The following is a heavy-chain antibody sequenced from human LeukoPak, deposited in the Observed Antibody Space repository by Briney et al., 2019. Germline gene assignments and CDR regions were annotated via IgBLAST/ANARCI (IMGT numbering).Heavy chain of an antibody. CDR3: ARGPPGYSSGWCLGY. J-gene: IGHJ4*02. Sequence: GASVKVSCKASGFTFTSYDINWVRQASGQGLEWMGWMNPNNGNTGYAQKFQGRVTMTRDTSISTAYMELRGLRSEDTAVYYCARGPPGYSSGWCLGYWGQGTLVTVSS. CDR2: MNPNNGNT. V-gene: IGHV1-8*01. CDR1: GFTFTSYD. D-gene: IGHD6-19*01.